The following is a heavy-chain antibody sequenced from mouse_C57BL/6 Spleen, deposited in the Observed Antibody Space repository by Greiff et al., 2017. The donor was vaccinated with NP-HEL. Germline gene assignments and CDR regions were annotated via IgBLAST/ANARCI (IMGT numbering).Heavy chain of an antibody. CDR2: IDPSDSYT. CDR1: GYTFTSYW. J-gene: IGHJ1*03. Sequence: QVQLQQPGAELVKPGASVKLSCKASGYTFTSYWMQWVKQRPGQGLEWIGEIDPSDSYTNYNQKFKGKATLTVDTSSSTAYMQLSSLTPEDSAVYYEAKRRDFDDWGTGTTVTVSS. V-gene: IGHV1-50*01. CDR3: AKRRDFDD.